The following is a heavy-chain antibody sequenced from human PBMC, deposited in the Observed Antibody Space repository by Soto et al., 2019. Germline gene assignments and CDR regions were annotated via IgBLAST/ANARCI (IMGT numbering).Heavy chain of an antibody. J-gene: IGHJ4*02. CDR3: ARDSEVDIGYRRGWYFDY. Sequence: QVQLVQSGAEVKKPGASVKVSCKASGYTFTGYYMHWVRQAPGQGLEWMGWINPNSGGTNYAQKFQGWVTMTRDTSISTVYMELSRLRSDDTAVYYCARDSEVDIGYRRGWYFDYWGQGTLVTVSS. CDR2: INPNSGGT. CDR1: GYTFTGYY. V-gene: IGHV1-2*04. D-gene: IGHD6-19*01.